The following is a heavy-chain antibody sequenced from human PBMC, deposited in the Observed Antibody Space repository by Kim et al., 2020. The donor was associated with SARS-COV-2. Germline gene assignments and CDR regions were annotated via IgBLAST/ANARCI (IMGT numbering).Heavy chain of an antibody. J-gene: IGHJ4*02. CDR2: IYYSGST. D-gene: IGHD3-22*01. CDR1: GGSVSSGSYY. CDR3: VREGNYYDSSVDY. V-gene: IGHV4-61*01. Sequence: SETLSLTCTVSGGSVSSGSYYWSWIRQPPGKGLEWIGYIYYSGSTNYNPSLKSRVTISVDTSKNQFSLKLSSVTAADTAVYYCVREGNYYDSSVDYWGQG.